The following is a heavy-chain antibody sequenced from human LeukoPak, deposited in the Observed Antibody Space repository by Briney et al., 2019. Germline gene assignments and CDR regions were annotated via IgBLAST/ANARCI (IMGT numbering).Heavy chain of an antibody. V-gene: IGHV5-51*01. Sequence: GESLKISCKGSGYNFGNSWIAWVRQMPGKGLEWMGIIYPGDSDTKCGPSFQGQVTISADKSISTAYLQWSSLKASDSAIYYCARKEYMDVWGEGTTVTVSS. CDR3: ARKEYMDV. J-gene: IGHJ6*03. CDR2: IYPGDSDT. CDR1: GYNFGNSW.